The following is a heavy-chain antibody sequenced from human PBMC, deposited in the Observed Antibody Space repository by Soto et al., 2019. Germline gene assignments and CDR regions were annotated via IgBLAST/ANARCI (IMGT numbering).Heavy chain of an antibody. CDR2: IYYSGST. D-gene: IGHD3-3*01. J-gene: IGHJ5*02. CDR3: ARRITIFGVVTSNWFDP. Sequence: SETLSLTCTVSGGSITSSSYYWSWIRQPPGKGLEWIGYIYYSGSTNYNPSLKSRVTISVDTSKNQFSLRLSSVTAADTAVYYCARRITIFGVVTSNWFDPWGQGTLVTVSS. CDR1: GGSITSSSYY. V-gene: IGHV4-61*01.